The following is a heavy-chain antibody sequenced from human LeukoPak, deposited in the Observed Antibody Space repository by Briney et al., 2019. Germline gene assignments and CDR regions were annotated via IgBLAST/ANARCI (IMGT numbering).Heavy chain of an antibody. V-gene: IGHV4-39*01. Sequence: SETLSLTCTVSGGSISSSSYYWGWIRQPPGKGLEWIGSIYYSGSTYYNPSLKSRVTISVDTSKNQFSLKLGSVTAADTAVYYCASSLLYYYDSSGYAFDIWGQGTMVTVSS. CDR2: IYYSGST. CDR3: ASSLLYYYDSSGYAFDI. J-gene: IGHJ3*02. D-gene: IGHD3-22*01. CDR1: GGSISSSSYY.